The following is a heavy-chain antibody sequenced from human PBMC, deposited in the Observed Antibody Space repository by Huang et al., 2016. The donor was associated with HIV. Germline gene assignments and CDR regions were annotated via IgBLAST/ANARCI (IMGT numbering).Heavy chain of an antibody. J-gene: IGHJ2*01. V-gene: IGHV4-61*09. D-gene: IGHD4-4*01. CDR1: GGSITTGDYY. CDR3: ARDGFKYLQTYWYFDV. CDR2: ISTSWST. Sequence: QVQLLESGPGLVKPSQTLSLTCTVSGGSITTGDYYWSWIRQSAGKGLEWIGHISTSWSTNYNPSLQSRFTISVDTSKNQFSLKLDSVTAADTAVYYCARDGFKYLQTYWYFDVWGRGTLVTVSS.